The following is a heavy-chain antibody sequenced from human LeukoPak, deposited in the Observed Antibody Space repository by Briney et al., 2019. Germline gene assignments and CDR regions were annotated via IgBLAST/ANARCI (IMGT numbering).Heavy chain of an antibody. CDR2: IYYSGST. J-gene: IGHJ5*01. CDR1: GGSISSSSYY. Sequence: PSETLSLTCTVSGGSISSSSYYWGWIRQPPGKGLEWIGSIYYSGSTYYNPSLKSRVTISVDTSKNQFSLKLSSVTAADTAVYFCARLEFYDRSDFWGQGTLVTVSS. V-gene: IGHV4-39*01. D-gene: IGHD3-22*01. CDR3: ARLEFYDRSDF.